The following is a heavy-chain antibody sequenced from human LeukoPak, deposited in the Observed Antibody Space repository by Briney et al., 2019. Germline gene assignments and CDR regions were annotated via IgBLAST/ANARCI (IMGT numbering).Heavy chain of an antibody. D-gene: IGHD2-2*01. V-gene: IGHV1-69*13. J-gene: IGHJ4*02. CDR3: ATGGVPAATRNFDY. CDR2: IIPIFGTA. CDR1: GGTFSSYA. Sequence: GASVKVSCKASGGTFSSYAISWVRQAPGQGLEWMGGIIPIFGTANHAQKFQGRVTITADESTSTAYMELSSLRSEDTAVYYCATGGVPAATRNFDYWGQGTLVTVSS.